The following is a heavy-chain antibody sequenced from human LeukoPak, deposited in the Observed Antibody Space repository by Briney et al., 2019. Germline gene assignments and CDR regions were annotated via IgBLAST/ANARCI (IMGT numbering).Heavy chain of an antibody. Sequence: GGSLRLSCVASGFTFSSYGIHWVRQAPGKGLEWVAVISYVGDDQFYAESVKGRFTISRDNSKKTVFLQMNSLRGEDTAVYYCAKDRSSGPHYYYGMDVWGQGTTVTVSS. D-gene: IGHD6-25*01. V-gene: IGHV3-30*18. CDR1: GFTFSSYG. CDR3: AKDRSSGPHYYYGMDV. J-gene: IGHJ6*02. CDR2: ISYVGDDQ.